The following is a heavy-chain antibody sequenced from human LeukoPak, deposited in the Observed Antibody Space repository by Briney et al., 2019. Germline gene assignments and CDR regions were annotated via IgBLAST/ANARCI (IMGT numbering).Heavy chain of an antibody. CDR2: IYYSGTT. Sequence: PGGSLRLSCAASGFTVSSNYMSWIRQPPGKGLEWVGFIYYSGTTYYNPSLKSRVTISVDTSKNQFSLKMTSVTAADTAVYYCATYMTRDQYLDYWGQGTPVTVSS. CDR3: ATYMTRDQYLDY. V-gene: IGHV4-59*06. D-gene: IGHD4-11*01. J-gene: IGHJ4*02. CDR1: GFTVSSNY.